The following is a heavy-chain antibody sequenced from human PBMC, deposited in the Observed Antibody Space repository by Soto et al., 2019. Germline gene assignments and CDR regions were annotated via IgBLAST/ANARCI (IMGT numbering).Heavy chain of an antibody. CDR1: GFTFSDCA. Sequence: PGGSLRLSCEASGFTFSDCAMSWVRQAPGKGLEWVSGISGTGHSTFYADSVKDRFTISRDNSKNTVYLQMTSLRAEDTAVYYCAKGNTSGWYFFDYWGQGTLVTVSS. D-gene: IGHD6-19*01. CDR2: ISGTGHST. J-gene: IGHJ4*02. V-gene: IGHV3-23*01. CDR3: AKGNTSGWYFFDY.